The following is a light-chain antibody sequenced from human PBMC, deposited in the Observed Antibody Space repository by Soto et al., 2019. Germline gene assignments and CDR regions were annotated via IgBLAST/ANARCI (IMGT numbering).Light chain of an antibody. CDR1: QSISSY. CDR3: QQSYSTLALT. J-gene: IGKJ4*01. Sequence: DIQMTQSPSSLSASVGDRVTITCRASQSISSYLNWYQQKPGKAHKLLIYGASSLQSGVPSRFSGSGSGTDFTLTISSLQPEDFATYYCQQSYSTLALTFGGGTKVEIK. CDR2: GAS. V-gene: IGKV1-39*01.